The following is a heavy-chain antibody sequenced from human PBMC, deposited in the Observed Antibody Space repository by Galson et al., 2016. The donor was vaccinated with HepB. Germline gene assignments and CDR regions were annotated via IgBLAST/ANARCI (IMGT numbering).Heavy chain of an antibody. Sequence: SLRLSCAASGFTFDDYTMHRVRQAPGRGLEWVSLITWDGANTYYADSVRGRFTISRDNSKNSLYLQMNSLRTDDTAFYFCAEDRASRSYFDSWGQGTLVTVSS. CDR3: AEDRASRSYFDS. CDR1: GFTFDDYT. V-gene: IGHV3-43*01. D-gene: IGHD2-21*01. CDR2: ITWDGANT. J-gene: IGHJ4*02.